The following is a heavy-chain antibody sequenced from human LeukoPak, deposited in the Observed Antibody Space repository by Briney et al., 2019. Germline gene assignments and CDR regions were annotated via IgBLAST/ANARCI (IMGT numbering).Heavy chain of an antibody. CDR1: GGSISSSSYY. Sequence: SETLSLTCTVSGGSISSSSYYWGWIRQPPGKGLEWIGSIYYSGSTYYNPSLKSRVTISVDTSKNQFSLKLSSVTAADTAVYYCASWVRGVIKYSDYWGQGTLVTVSS. D-gene: IGHD3-10*01. CDR2: IYYSGST. V-gene: IGHV4-39*01. J-gene: IGHJ4*02. CDR3: ASWVRGVIKYSDY.